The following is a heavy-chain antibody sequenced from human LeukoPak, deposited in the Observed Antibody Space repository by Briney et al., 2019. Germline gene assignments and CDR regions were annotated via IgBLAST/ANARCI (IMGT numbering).Heavy chain of an antibody. CDR2: IFPGDSDT. D-gene: IGHD6-19*01. CDR3: ARERPGSSGWYTH. J-gene: IGHJ4*02. CDR1: GYSFTSYW. Sequence: GESLKISCKGSGYSFTSYWIGWVRQMPGKGLEWMGIIFPGDSDTRYSPSFLGEVTFSVDMSTATAYLEWSSLKALDSAMYFCARERPGSSGWYTHWGQGTLVTVSS. V-gene: IGHV5-51*01.